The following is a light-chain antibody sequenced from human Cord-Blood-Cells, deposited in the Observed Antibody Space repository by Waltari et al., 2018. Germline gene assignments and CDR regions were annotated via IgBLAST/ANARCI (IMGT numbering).Light chain of an antibody. CDR2: GAS. CDR1: QSVSSSY. J-gene: IGKJ2*01. CDR3: QQYGSSPPT. Sequence: EIVLTQSPGTLSLSPGERATLSCRASQSVSSSYLAWYQQKPRQAPRLLIYGASSMATGIPDRFSGSGSGTDFTLTISRLEPEDFAVYYCQQYGSSPPTFGQGTKLEIK. V-gene: IGKV3-20*01.